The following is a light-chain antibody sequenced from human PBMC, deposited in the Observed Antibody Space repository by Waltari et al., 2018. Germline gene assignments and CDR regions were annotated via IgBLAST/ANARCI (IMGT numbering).Light chain of an antibody. CDR1: QSVRSSY. Sequence: EIVIKQSPGTLSLSQGERATLSCRASQSVRSSYLAWYQQKPGQPPRLLIYAASSRATGIPDRFSGSGSGTDFTLTIGRLEPEDFAVYYCQQYGSSVYTFGQGTKLEIK. J-gene: IGKJ2*01. CDR2: AAS. CDR3: QQYGSSVYT. V-gene: IGKV3-20*01.